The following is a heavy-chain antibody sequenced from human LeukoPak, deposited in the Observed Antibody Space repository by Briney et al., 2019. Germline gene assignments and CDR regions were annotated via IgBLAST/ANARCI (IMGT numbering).Heavy chain of an antibody. Sequence: GGSLRLSCAASRFTFSNYAMTWVRQAPGKGLEWVSSITGSGARTYFADSVKGRFTISRDNSQSTLFLQMNSLRDEDTAVYYCAKAITGSSGVADSWGQGTQVTVSS. D-gene: IGHD1-26*01. V-gene: IGHV3-23*01. CDR2: ITGSGART. CDR1: RFTFSNYA. J-gene: IGHJ4*02. CDR3: AKAITGSSGVADS.